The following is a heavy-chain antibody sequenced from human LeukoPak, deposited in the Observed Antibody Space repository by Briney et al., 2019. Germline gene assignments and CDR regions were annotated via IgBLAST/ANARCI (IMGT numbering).Heavy chain of an antibody. CDR2: ISYDGSNK. Sequence: QSGGSLRLSCAASGFAFSSYAMSWVRQAPGKGLEWVAVISYDGSNKYYADSVKGRFTISRDNSKNTLYLQMNSLRAEDTAVYYCARDSQYKGPTAYWFDPWGQGTLVTVSS. J-gene: IGHJ5*02. CDR3: ARDSQYKGPTAYWFDP. CDR1: GFAFSSYA. D-gene: IGHD1-1*01. V-gene: IGHV3-30-3*01.